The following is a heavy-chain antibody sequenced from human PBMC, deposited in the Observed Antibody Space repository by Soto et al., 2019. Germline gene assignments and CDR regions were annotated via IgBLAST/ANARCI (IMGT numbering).Heavy chain of an antibody. CDR2: IGTAGDT. CDR3: ARDRAISPFNYYGMDV. J-gene: IGHJ6*02. V-gene: IGHV3-13*01. D-gene: IGHD3-3*01. CDR1: GFTFSSYD. Sequence: GSLRLSCAASGFTFSSYDMHWVRQATGKGLEWVSAIGTAGDTYYPGSVKGRFTISRENAKNSLYLQMNSLRAEDTAVYYCARDRAISPFNYYGMDVWGQGTTVTVSS.